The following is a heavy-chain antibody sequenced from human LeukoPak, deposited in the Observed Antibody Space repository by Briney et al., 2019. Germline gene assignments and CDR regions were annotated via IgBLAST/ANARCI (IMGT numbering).Heavy chain of an antibody. J-gene: IGHJ6*03. V-gene: IGHV4-38-2*01. Sequence: PSESLSLTCAVSGQSIGFGHYWAGIRQSPGKGLEGIGSIYYNGKTYYNPSLKSRVTISVDTSENQFSRSLTSVTAADTALYHRLRLGYCNGRNSYWGSYYYYMEVWGKGTTVTVSS. CDR3: LRLGYCNGRNSYWGSYYYYMEV. CDR1: GQSIGFGHY. CDR2: IYYNGKT. D-gene: IGHD2/OR15-2a*01.